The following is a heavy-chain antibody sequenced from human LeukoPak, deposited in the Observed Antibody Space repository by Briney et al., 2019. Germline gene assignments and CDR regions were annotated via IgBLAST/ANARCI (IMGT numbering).Heavy chain of an antibody. D-gene: IGHD6-13*01. CDR1: GFTFSSYG. CDR2: IRYDGSNK. J-gene: IGHJ3*02. CDR3: ANTIAAAGTRGRSDAFDI. V-gene: IGHV3-30*02. Sequence: PGGSLRFSCAASGFTFSSYGMHWVRQAPGKGLEWVAFIRYDGSNKYYADSVKGRFTISRDNSKNTLYLQMNSLRAEDTAVYYCANTIAAAGTRGRSDAFDIWGQGTMVTVSS.